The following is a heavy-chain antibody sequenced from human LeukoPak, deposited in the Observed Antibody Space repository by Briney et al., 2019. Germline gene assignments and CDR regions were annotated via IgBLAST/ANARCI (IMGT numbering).Heavy chain of an antibody. D-gene: IGHD1-26*01. V-gene: IGHV3-53*01. CDR1: GFTFSSYW. J-gene: IGHJ4*02. CDR2: IYSAGST. Sequence: GGSLRLSCAASGFTFSSYWMSWVRQAPGKGLEWVSVIYSAGSTYYADSVKGRFTISRDNSKNTLYLQMNSLRVEDTAVYYCARFFSGSYYFDYWGQGTLVTVSS. CDR3: ARFFSGSYYFDY.